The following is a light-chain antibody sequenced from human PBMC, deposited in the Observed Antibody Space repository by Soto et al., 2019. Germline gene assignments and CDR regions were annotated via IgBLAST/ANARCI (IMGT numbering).Light chain of an antibody. V-gene: IGKV3-20*01. J-gene: IGKJ1*01. CDR1: QSVSSY. CDR3: QQYDNSLWT. CDR2: GAS. Sequence: EIVLTQSPATLSLSPGERATLSCRASQSVSSYLAWYQQKRGQAPRLLIYGASSRATGTPDRFSGSGSGTDFTLTISRLEPEDFAVYYCQQYDNSLWTFGQGTKVDIK.